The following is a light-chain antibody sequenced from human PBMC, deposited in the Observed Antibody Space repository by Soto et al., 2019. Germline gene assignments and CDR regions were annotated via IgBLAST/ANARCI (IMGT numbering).Light chain of an antibody. J-gene: IGKJ5*01. CDR1: QGIGDT. CDR2: DTS. V-gene: IGKV3-15*01. Sequence: EKVMTPSPATLSLYHGEGATLSCRASQGIGDTLAWYQQKPGQTPRLLIYDTSIRATGVPARFSGSRSGAEFTLTISCLQSEDFAVYDCNQYHNLRLFTFAHGTRLDI. CDR3: NQYHNLRLFT.